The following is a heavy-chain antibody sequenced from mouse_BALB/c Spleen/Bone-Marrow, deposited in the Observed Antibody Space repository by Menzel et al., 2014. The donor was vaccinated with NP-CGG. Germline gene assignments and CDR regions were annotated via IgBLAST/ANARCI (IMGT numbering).Heavy chain of an antibody. V-gene: IGHV4-1*02. Sequence: DVMLVESGGGLVQPGGSLKLSCAASGFDFSKYWMSWVRQAPGKGLEWIGEINPDSSTINYTPSLKYKFIISRDNSKNTLYLQINKVRAEGRALYYCSRHGYYGGFAYWGQGTLVTVSS. D-gene: IGHD2-3*01. CDR2: INPDSSTI. CDR1: GFDFSKYW. J-gene: IGHJ3*01. CDR3: SRHGYYGGFAY.